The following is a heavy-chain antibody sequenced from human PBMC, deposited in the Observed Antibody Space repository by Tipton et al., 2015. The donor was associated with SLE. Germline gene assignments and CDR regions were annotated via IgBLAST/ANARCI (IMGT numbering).Heavy chain of an antibody. CDR2: MNPNSGNT. J-gene: IGHJ4*02. CDR3: GRAGRGTSDFDN. CDR1: GGTFSSYA. V-gene: IGHV1-8*02. D-gene: IGHD1-1*01. Sequence: QLVQSGAEVKKPGSSVKVSCKASGGTFSSYAINWVRQATGQGLEWMGWMNPNSGNTGYSQKFQGRVTMTRNTSISTAYMELSRLISEDTAVYYCGRAGRGTSDFDNRGEGTMGNVSA.